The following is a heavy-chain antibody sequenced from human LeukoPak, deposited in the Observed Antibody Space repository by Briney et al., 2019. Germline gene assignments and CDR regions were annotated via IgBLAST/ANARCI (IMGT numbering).Heavy chain of an antibody. CDR2: IYTSGTT. J-gene: IGHJ3*02. D-gene: IGHD2-2*03. CDR3: ARDLVGNCSTTGCYGAAFDI. CDR1: DDSLSSCS. Sequence: PSETLSLTCTVSDDSLSSCSWNWIRQPAGKGLEWIGRIYTSGTTDYNPSLKSRVTMSVDTSKNQFSLRLSSVTAADTAVYFCARDLVGNCSTTGCYGAAFDIWGQGTMVTVP. V-gene: IGHV4-4*07.